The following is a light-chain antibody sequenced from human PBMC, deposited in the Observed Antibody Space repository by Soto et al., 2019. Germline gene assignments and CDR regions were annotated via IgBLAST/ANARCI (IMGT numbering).Light chain of an antibody. Sequence: DIVLTQSTATLSLSPGERATLSCRASQSVTNYLVWYQQKPGQAPRLLIHGASNRATGIPARFSGSGSGTDFTLTISSLEPEDFAVYYCQQRYNWPRTFGQGTQVEIK. V-gene: IGKV3-11*01. J-gene: IGKJ1*01. CDR1: QSVTNY. CDR2: GAS. CDR3: QQRYNWPRT.